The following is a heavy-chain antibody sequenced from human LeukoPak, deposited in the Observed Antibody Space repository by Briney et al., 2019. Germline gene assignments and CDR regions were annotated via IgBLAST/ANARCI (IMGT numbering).Heavy chain of an antibody. CDR3: AKDFYYGSGRRGFDY. CDR2: ISGSGGST. V-gene: IGHV3-23*01. CDR1: GFTFSSYA. Sequence: GGSLRLSCAASGFTFSSYAMSWVRQAPGKGLEWASAISGSGGSTYYADSVKGRFTISRDNSKNTLYLQMNSLRAEDTAVYYCAKDFYYGSGRRGFDYWGQGTLVTVSS. D-gene: IGHD3-10*01. J-gene: IGHJ4*02.